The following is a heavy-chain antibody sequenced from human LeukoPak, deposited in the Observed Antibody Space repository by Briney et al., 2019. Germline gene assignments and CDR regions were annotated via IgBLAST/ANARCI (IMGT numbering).Heavy chain of an antibody. V-gene: IGHV3-21*01. CDR3: ARGGAAADDAFDI. Sequence: GGSLRLSCAASGFSFSSYSMNWVRQAPGKGLEWVSSISSSSSYIYYADSVKGRFTISRDNAKNSLYLQMNSLRAEDTAVYYCARGGAAADDAFDIWGQGTMVTVSS. J-gene: IGHJ3*02. CDR1: GFSFSSYS. CDR2: ISSSSSYI. D-gene: IGHD6-13*01.